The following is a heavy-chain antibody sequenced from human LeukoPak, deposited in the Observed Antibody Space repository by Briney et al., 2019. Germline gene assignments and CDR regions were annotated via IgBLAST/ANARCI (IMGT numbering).Heavy chain of an antibody. CDR3: ARGVEPLAANTLAY. CDR2: LYSDGNT. D-gene: IGHD1-14*01. J-gene: IGHJ4*02. V-gene: IGHV3-53*01. CDR1: GFTVITND. Sequence: GGSLRLSCAASGFTVITNDMTWVRQAPGKGLEWVSALYSDGNTKYADSVQGRFTISRDNSKNTLYLEMNSLSPDDTAVYYCARGVEPLAANTLAYWGQGTLVSVSS.